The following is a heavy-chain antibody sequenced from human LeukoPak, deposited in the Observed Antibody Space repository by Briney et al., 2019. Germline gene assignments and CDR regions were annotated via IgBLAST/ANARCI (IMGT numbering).Heavy chain of an antibody. J-gene: IGHJ4*02. CDR3: AREYGGNPGLFGY. Sequence: ASVKVSCKASGYTFIGYSISWVRQAPGHGLEWMGWITPYNGNTNYVQNFQGRVTMTTDTSTSTAYMELRSLRSDDTAVYYCAREYGGNPGLFGYWGQGALVTVSS. CDR2: ITPYNGNT. CDR1: GYTFIGYS. D-gene: IGHD4-23*01. V-gene: IGHV1-18*01.